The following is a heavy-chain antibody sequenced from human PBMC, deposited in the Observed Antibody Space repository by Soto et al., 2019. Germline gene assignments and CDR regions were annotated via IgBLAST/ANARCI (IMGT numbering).Heavy chain of an antibody. J-gene: IGHJ6*02. V-gene: IGHV1-69*01. Sequence: QVQLVQSGAEVKKPGSSVKVSCKASGGTFSSYAISWVRQAPGQGLEWLGWIIPIFGTANYAQKFQGRVTITADESTSTPYLELSSLRSEDTAVYYCGRDPFDKGSSSMGVWGQGTTVTGSS. CDR3: GRDPFDKGSSSMGV. CDR1: GGTFSSYA. D-gene: IGHD6-6*01. CDR2: IIPIFGTA.